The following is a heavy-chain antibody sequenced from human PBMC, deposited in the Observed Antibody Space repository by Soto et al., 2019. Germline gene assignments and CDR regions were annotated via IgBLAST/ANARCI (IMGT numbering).Heavy chain of an antibody. V-gene: IGHV4-59*01. D-gene: IGHD3-3*02. CDR1: GGSISSYY. Sequence: QVQLQESGPGLVKPSETLSLTCTVSGGSISSYYWSWIRQPPGKGLGWVGYIYYSGSTNYNPSLKRQVTIAVNTSKNQFSLKLSSVTAADRAVYYCARFSTGFDTWGQVTLVTVSS. J-gene: IGHJ5*02. CDR2: IYYSGST. CDR3: ARFSTGFDT.